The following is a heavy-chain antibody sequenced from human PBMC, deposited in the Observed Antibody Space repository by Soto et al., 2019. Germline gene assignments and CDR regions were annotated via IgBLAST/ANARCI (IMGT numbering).Heavy chain of an antibody. J-gene: IGHJ4*02. CDR1: GGSISSSSYY. D-gene: IGHD1-26*01. Sequence: SETLSLTCTVSGGSISSSSYYWGWIRQPPGKGLEWIGSIYYSGSTYYNPSLKSRVTISVDTSKNQFSLKLSSVTAADTAVYYCARLQKEWELPRSFDYWGQGTLVTVSS. V-gene: IGHV4-39*01. CDR2: IYYSGST. CDR3: ARLQKEWELPRSFDY.